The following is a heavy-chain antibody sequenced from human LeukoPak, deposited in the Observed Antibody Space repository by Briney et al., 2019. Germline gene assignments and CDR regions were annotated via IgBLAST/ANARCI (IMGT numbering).Heavy chain of an antibody. CDR3: ARDKSTTVRFLQYY. J-gene: IGHJ4*02. CDR1: GYIFNDYY. D-gene: IGHD3-3*01. Sequence: GASVKVSCKASGYIFNDYYMHWVRQAPGQGLEWMGRINPNSGFTNYAQKFQGRVSMTRDMSISTAYMELSSLRSDDTAVYYCARDKSTTVRFLQYYWGQGTLVTVSS. CDR2: INPNSGFT. V-gene: IGHV1-2*06.